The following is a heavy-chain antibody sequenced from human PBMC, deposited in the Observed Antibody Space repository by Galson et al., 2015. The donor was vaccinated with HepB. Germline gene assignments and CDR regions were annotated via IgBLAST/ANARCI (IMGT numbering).Heavy chain of an antibody. CDR1: GFTFTTYA. V-gene: IGHV3-30*01. CDR3: ARETWGSIDY. J-gene: IGHJ4*02. CDR2: ISSDERKK. Sequence: SLRLSCAASGFTFTTYAMHWVRQAPGKGLECVAVISSDERKKYYVDSVRGRFTISRGNSRNSLHLQMDSLRDEDTALYYCARETWGSIDYWGQGALVTVSS. D-gene: IGHD3-16*01.